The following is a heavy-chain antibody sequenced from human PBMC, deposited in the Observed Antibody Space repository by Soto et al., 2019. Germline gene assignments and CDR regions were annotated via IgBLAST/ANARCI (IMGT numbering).Heavy chain of an antibody. CDR3: AHRPWITSIVVVITTWCTY. CDR1: GFSLSTSGVG. D-gene: IGHD3-22*01. J-gene: IGHJ4*02. V-gene: IGHV2-5*01. Sequence: QITLKESGPTLVNPTQTLTLTCTFSGFSLSTSGVGVGWIRQPPGKALEWLALIYWNDDKRYSPSLKSRLTITKVTSKNPVFLTMTHMDPVDTATYYCAHRPWITSIVVVITTWCTYWRQGTLVTVSS. CDR2: IYWNDDK.